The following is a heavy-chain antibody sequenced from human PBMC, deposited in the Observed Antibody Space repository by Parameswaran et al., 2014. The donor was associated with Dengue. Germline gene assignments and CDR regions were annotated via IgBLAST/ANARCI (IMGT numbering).Heavy chain of an antibody. Sequence: ESLKISCAASGFTFSSYSMNWVRQAPGKGLEWVSSISSSSSYIYYADSVKGRFTISRDNAKNSLYLQMNSLRAEDTAVYYCARDPRSGYDTVWGQGTLVTVSS. J-gene: IGHJ4*02. CDR3: ARDPRSGYDTV. CDR2: ISSSSSYI. CDR1: GFTFSSYS. D-gene: IGHD5-12*01. V-gene: IGHV3-21*01.